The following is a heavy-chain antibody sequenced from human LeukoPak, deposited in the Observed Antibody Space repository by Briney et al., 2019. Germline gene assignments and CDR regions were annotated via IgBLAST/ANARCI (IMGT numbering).Heavy chain of an antibody. CDR1: GFTFSSYA. CDR2: ISYDGSNK. V-gene: IGHV3-30-3*01. J-gene: IGHJ6*02. CDR3: ARSRPGYGPYYYYGMDV. D-gene: IGHD5-18*01. Sequence: HPGRSLRLSCAASGFTFSSYAMHWVRQAPGKGLEWVAVISYDGSNKYYADSVKGRFTISRGNSKNTLYLQMNSLRAEDTAVYYCARSRPGYGPYYYYGMDVWGQGTTVTVSS.